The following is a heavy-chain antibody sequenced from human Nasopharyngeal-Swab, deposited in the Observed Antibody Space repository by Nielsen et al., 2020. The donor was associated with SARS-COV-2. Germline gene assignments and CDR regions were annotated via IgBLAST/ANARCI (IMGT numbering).Heavy chain of an antibody. CDR2: IIPIFGTA. CDR1: GGTSISYA. CDR3: ARGAYSSRLGAFDI. V-gene: IGHV1-69*06. D-gene: IGHD6-13*01. J-gene: IGHJ3*02. Sequence: SVKVSCKASGGTSISYAISWVRQAPGQGLEWMGGIIPIFGTANYAQKFQGRVTITADKSTSTAYMELSSLRSEDTAVYYCARGAYSSRLGAFDIWGQGTMVTVSS.